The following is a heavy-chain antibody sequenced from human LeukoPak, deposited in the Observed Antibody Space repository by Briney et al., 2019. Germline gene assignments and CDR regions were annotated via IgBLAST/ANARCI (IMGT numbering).Heavy chain of an antibody. Sequence: GGSLPHPCSASRFTLDYHVMIWVRPAPAKGVSWVSCKKWFYGRTGYADAVKGRFPISRDHAKDSVYLEMNSLSAHDTALYYCARGSGSSWYFYFDYWGQGTLVTVPS. V-gene: IGHV3-20*04. J-gene: IGHJ4*02. CDR2: KKWFYGRT. CDR3: ARGSGSSWYFYFDY. D-gene: IGHD6-13*01. CDR1: RFTLDYHV.